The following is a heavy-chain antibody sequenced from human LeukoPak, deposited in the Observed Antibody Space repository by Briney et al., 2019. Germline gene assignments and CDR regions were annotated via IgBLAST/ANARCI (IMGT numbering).Heavy chain of an antibody. V-gene: IGHV4-34*01. D-gene: IGHD3-10*01. CDR2: INHSGST. Sequence: PSETLSLTCAVYGGSFSGYYWSWIRQPPGKGLEWIGEINHSGSTNYNPSLKRRVTISVDTSKSQFSLKLSSVTAADTAVYYCARGAPMVRGVIIIDYWGQGTLVTVSS. J-gene: IGHJ4*02. CDR1: GGSFSGYY. CDR3: ARGAPMVRGVIIIDY.